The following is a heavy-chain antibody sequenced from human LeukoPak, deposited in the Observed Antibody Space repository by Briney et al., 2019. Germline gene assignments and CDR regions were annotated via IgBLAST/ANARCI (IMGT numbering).Heavy chain of an antibody. CDR3: ARYGDSARYFQH. V-gene: IGHV3-21*01. J-gene: IGHJ1*01. CDR1: GFTFSSYS. Sequence: KAGGSLRLSCAASGFTFSSYSMNWVRQAPGKGLEWVSSISSSSSYIYYADSVKGRFTISRDNAKNSLYLQMNSLRAEDTAVYYCARYGDSARYFQHWGQGTLVTVSS. CDR2: ISSSSSYI. D-gene: IGHD4-17*01.